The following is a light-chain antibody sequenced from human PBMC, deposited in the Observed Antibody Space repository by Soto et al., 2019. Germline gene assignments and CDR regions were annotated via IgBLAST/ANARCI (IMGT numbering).Light chain of an antibody. V-gene: IGKV1-39*01. CDR2: AAS. J-gene: IGKJ2*01. CDR3: QESYSTQYT. Sequence: DIQMTQSPSSLSASVGDRVTIPCRASQRITNSLNWYQQKPGRAPNLLIYAASTVHSGVPLRFSGSGSGTDFTLTISSLESDDFATYYCQESYSTQYTFGQGTKLAI. CDR1: QRITNS.